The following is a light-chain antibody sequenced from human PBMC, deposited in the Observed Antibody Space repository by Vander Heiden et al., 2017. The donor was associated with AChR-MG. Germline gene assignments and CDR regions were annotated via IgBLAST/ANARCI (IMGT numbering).Light chain of an antibody. Sequence: QSALTQPASVSGSPGQSSTISCTGTSSDVGSHNLVSWYQQHPGKAPKLMIYEVSKRPSGVSNRFSGSKSGNTASLTISGLQAEDEADYYCCSYGAFSTYVFGTGTKVTVL. CDR1: SSDVGSHNL. CDR2: EVS. V-gene: IGLV2-23*02. CDR3: CSYGAFSTYV. J-gene: IGLJ1*01.